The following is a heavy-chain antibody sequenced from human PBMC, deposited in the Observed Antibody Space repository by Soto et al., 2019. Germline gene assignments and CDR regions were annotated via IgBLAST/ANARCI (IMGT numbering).Heavy chain of an antibody. J-gene: IGHJ5*02. D-gene: IGHD3-22*01. Sequence: QVQLVQSGAEVKKPGSSVKVSCKASGGTFSTYTITWVRQAPGQGLEWMGRIIPIIGIINYAQKFQGRVTITADQFSGXXYRELTRLRSDDTAVYYCAGDPDSHYNDSHASSYPWGQGTLVTVSS. CDR1: GGTFSTYT. CDR2: IIPIIGII. V-gene: IGHV1-69*08. CDR3: AGDPDSHYNDSHASSYP.